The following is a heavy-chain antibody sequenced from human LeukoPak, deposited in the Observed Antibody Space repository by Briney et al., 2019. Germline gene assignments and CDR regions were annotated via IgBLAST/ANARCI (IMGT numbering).Heavy chain of an antibody. CDR3: ARDNEIADASDI. CDR2: IYYSGST. D-gene: IGHD6-13*01. J-gene: IGHJ3*02. Sequence: ASESLSLTCTVSGGSISSYYWSWIRQPPGKGLEWIGYIYYSGSTNYNPSLKSRVTISVDTSKNQFSLKLSSVTAADTAVYYCARDNEIADASDIWGQGTMVTVSS. CDR1: GGSISSYY. V-gene: IGHV4-59*01.